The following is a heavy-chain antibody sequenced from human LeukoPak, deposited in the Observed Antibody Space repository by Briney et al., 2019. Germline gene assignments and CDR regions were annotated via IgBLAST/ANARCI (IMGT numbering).Heavy chain of an antibody. CDR3: ARGGWYPEPFQH. CDR2: IYYSGST. CDR1: GGSISSYY. D-gene: IGHD6-19*01. J-gene: IGHJ1*01. V-gene: IGHV4-59*01. Sequence: NTSETLSLTCTVSGGSISSYYWNWIRQPPGKGLEWIGYIYYSGSTNYNPSLKSRVTISVDMSKNQPSLKLSSVTAADTAVYYCARGGWYPEPFQHWGQGAPVTVSS.